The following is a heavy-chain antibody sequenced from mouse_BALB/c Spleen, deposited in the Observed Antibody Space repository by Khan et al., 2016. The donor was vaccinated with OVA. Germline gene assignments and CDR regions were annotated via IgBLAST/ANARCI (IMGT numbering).Heavy chain of an antibody. Sequence: EVELVESGGGLVKPGGSLKLSCATSGFTFSNYAMSWVRQTPEKRLEWVASISSGGSTYYPDSVKGRFTISRDNARNILYLQMSSLRSEDTAMYYCARDYWFTYWGQGTLGTVFA. V-gene: IGHV5-6-5*01. J-gene: IGHJ3*01. CDR3: ARDYWFTY. CDR1: GFTFSNYA. CDR2: ISSGGST.